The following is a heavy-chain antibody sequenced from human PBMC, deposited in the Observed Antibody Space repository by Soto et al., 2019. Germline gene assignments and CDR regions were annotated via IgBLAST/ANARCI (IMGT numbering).Heavy chain of an antibody. V-gene: IGHV3-74*01. CDR3: AKGGRQWLVTSDFNY. CDR1: GFTFSSFW. D-gene: IGHD6-19*01. J-gene: IGHJ4*02. CDR2: ISNDGSRT. Sequence: GGSLRLSCVASGFTFSSFWMHWVRQVPGKGLVWVSCISNDGSRTRYADSVKGRFTISRDNAWNMLYLQMNSLGAEDSAVYYCAKGGRQWLVTSDFNYWGQGALVTVSS.